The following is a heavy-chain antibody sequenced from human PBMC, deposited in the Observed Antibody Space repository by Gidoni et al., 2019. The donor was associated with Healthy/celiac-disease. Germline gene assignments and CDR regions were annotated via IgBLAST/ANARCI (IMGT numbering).Heavy chain of an antibody. Sequence: GLEWIGEIYHSGSTNYNPSLKSRVTISVDKSKNQFSLKLSSVTAADTAVYYCARGRSLFRYYDSSGYPPGPFDYWGQGTLVTVSS. D-gene: IGHD3-22*01. V-gene: IGHV4-4*02. CDR3: ARGRSLFRYYDSSGYPPGPFDY. J-gene: IGHJ4*02. CDR2: IYHSGST.